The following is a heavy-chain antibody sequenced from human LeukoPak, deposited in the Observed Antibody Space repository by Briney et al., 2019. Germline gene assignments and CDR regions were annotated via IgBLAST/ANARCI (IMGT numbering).Heavy chain of an antibody. Sequence: SETLSLTCAVYGGSFSGYYWSWIRQPPGKGLEWIGEINHSGSTNYNPPLKSRVTISVDTSKNQFSLKLSSVTAADTAVYYCARGLKEDLDYWGQGTLVTVSS. V-gene: IGHV4-34*01. CDR1: GGSFSGYY. J-gene: IGHJ4*02. CDR3: ARGLKEDLDY. CDR2: INHSGST.